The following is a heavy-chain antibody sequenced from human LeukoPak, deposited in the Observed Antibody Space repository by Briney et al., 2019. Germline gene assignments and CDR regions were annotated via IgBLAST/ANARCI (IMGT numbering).Heavy chain of an antibody. J-gene: IGHJ5*02. CDR1: GFTFSYFD. V-gene: IGHV3-33*01. D-gene: IGHD3-10*01. Sequence: GTSLRLSCAASGFTFSYFDMHWVRQAPGKGLEWVATICYDGSNKSYADSVKGRFTISRDNSKKTLHLQMNSLRTEDTAVYYCARGPSYGSGTSPANWFDPWGQGTLVTVSS. CDR2: ICYDGSNK. CDR3: ARGPSYGSGTSPANWFDP.